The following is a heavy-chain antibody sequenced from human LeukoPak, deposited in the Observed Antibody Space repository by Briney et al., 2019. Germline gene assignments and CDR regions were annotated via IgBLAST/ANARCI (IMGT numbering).Heavy chain of an antibody. Sequence: GGSLRLSCAASGFTFSSYAMSWVRQAPGKGLEWVSAISGSGGSTYYADSVKGRFTISRDNSKNTLYLQMNSLRAEDTVVYYCAGRVTGYSSGYVYWGQGTLVTVSS. J-gene: IGHJ4*02. CDR1: GFTFSSYA. CDR2: ISGSGGST. V-gene: IGHV3-23*01. CDR3: AGRVTGYSSGYVY. D-gene: IGHD5-18*01.